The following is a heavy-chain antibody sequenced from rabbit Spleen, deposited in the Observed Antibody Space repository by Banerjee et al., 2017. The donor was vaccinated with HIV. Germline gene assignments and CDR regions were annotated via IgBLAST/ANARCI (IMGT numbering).Heavy chain of an antibody. Sequence: QVVESGGGLVQPGGSLKLSCKASGFDFSNKAVMCWVRQAPGKGLEWIACINAVTGKAVYASWAKGRFTFSKTSSTTVTLQMTSLTAADTATYFCARDLASVVGWNFSLWGQGTLVTVS. D-gene: IGHD3-1*01. CDR2: INAVTGKA. V-gene: IGHV1S45*01. CDR1: GFDFSNKAV. CDR3: ARDLASVVGWNFSL. J-gene: IGHJ4*01.